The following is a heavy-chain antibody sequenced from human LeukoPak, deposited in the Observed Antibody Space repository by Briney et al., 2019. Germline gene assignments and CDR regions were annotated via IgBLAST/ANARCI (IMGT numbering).Heavy chain of an antibody. V-gene: IGHV1-18*01. CDR3: ARSGKLWFGELENWFDP. CDR2: ISAYNGNT. J-gene: IGHJ5*02. Sequence: ASVKVSCKASGYTFTSYGISWVRQAPGQELEWMGWISAYNGNTNYAQKLQGRVTMTTDTSTSTAYMELRSLRSDDTAVYYCARSGKLWFGELENWFDPWGQGTLVTVSS. D-gene: IGHD3-10*01. CDR1: GYTFTSYG.